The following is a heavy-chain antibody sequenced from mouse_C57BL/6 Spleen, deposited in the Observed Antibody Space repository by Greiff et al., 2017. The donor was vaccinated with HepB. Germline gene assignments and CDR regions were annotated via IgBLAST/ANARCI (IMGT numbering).Heavy chain of an antibody. Sequence: VLLQQSGAELVKPGASVKISCKASGYAFSSYGMNWVKQRPGKGLEWIGQIYPGDGDTNYHGKFKGKDTLTADKSTSTVYMQLSSLTSEDSAVYFCARGIYCGSSNNSYSMDYWGQRTSVTVSS. J-gene: IGHJ4*01. CDR1: GYAFSSYG. CDR2: IYPGDGDT. D-gene: IGHD1-1*01. CDR3: ARGIYCGSSNNSYSMDY. V-gene: IGHV1-80*01.